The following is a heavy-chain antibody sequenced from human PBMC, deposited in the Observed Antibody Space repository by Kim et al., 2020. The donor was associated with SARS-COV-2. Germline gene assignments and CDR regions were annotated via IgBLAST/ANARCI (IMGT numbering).Heavy chain of an antibody. J-gene: IGHJ5*02. Sequence: TNYNPSLKSRVTISVDTSKNQFSLKLSSVTAADTAVYYCARAYSSSLIDPWGQGTLVTVSS. CDR3: ARAYSSSLIDP. D-gene: IGHD6-6*01. CDR2: T. V-gene: IGHV4-59*01.